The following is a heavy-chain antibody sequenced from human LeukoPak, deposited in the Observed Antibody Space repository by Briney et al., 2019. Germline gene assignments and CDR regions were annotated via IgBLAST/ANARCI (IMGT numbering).Heavy chain of an antibody. CDR1: GFTVSNNY. CDR3: GRSLTSLRLTD. CDR2: IYSGGST. Sequence: GGSLRLSCAASGFTVSNNYMSWVRQAPGKGLEWVSVIYSGGSTYYADSVKGRFTITRGNSRNTLFLQLNSLRAEDTAIYYCGRSLTSLRLTDWGQGTLVAVSS. J-gene: IGHJ4*02. V-gene: IGHV3-53*01. D-gene: IGHD2-21*02.